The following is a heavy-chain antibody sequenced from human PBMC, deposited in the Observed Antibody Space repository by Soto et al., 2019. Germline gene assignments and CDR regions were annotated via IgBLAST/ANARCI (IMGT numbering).Heavy chain of an antibody. CDR3: ARDYYRFNSGYGFSMDV. Sequence: QVQLVESGGGVVQPGRSLRLSCAASGFTFSSYAMHWVRQAPGKGLEWVAGISYDGSNKYDADSVKGRFTISRDNSKNTLYLQMNSLRAEDTAVYYWARDYYRFNSGYGFSMDVWGQGTTVTVSS. J-gene: IGHJ6*02. V-gene: IGHV3-30-3*01. CDR2: ISYDGSNK. D-gene: IGHD5-12*01. CDR1: GFTFSSYA.